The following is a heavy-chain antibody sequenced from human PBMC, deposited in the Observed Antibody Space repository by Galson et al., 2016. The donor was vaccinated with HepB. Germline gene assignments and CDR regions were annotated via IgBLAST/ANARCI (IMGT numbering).Heavy chain of an antibody. V-gene: IGHV4-4*02. CDR1: GGSLTSDKW. Sequence: ETLSLPCEVSGGSLTSDKWWSWVRQSPGRGLEWIGDVFFGGATLFNPSLAARVSMSPDKSKNQFSLKMTSLTAADTALYYCTRRADYFATFDVWGPGVAVIVSS. CDR2: VFFGGAT. D-gene: IGHD2/OR15-2a*01. CDR3: TRRADYFATFDV. J-gene: IGHJ5*02.